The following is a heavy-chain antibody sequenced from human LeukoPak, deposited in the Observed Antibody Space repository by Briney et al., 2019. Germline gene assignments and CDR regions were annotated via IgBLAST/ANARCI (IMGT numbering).Heavy chain of an antibody. V-gene: IGHV3-74*01. CDR3: ARARYYGSAYFDY. J-gene: IGHJ4*02. D-gene: IGHD3-10*01. CDR2: INSDGSST. Sequence: GGSLRLSCAASGFTFSSYWMHWVRHAPGKGLVWVSRINSDGSSTSYADSVKGRFTISRDNAKNTLYMQMNSLRAEDTAFYYCARARYYGSAYFDYWGRGTLVTVSS. CDR1: GFTFSSYW.